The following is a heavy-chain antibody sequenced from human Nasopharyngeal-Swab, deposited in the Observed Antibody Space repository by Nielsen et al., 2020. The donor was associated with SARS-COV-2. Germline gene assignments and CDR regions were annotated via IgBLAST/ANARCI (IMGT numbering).Heavy chain of an antibody. J-gene: IGHJ4*02. CDR2: IVPALGLP. Sequence: SVKVSCKTFGGTFTNSAISWVRQAPGQGLEWMGGIVPALGLPNYAQKFRGRITISADRSTTTSYLELSSLRSEDTAIYYCAREGGYGAYDAPDYWGQGTLVTVSS. D-gene: IGHD5-12*01. CDR1: GGTFTNSA. CDR3: AREGGYGAYDAPDY. V-gene: IGHV1-69*10.